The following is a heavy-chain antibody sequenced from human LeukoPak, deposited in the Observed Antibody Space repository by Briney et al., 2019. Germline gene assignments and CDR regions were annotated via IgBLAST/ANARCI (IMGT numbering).Heavy chain of an antibody. Sequence: PGGSLRLSCAASGFTFSSYSMNWVRQAPGKGLEWVSSISSSSSYIYYADSVKGRFTISRDSAKNPLYLQMNSLRAEDTAVYYCAKSYYYDSSGYLLLSDYWGQGTLVTVSS. D-gene: IGHD3-22*01. CDR2: ISSSSSYI. J-gene: IGHJ4*02. CDR3: AKSYYYDSSGYLLLSDY. V-gene: IGHV3-21*01. CDR1: GFTFSSYS.